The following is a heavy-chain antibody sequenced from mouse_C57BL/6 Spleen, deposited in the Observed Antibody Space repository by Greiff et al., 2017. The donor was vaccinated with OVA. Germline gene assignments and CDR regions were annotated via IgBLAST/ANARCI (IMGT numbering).Heavy chain of an antibody. J-gene: IGHJ1*03. Sequence: QLVESGGGLVKPGGSLKLSCAASGFTFSDYGMHWVRQAPEKGLEWVAYISSGSSTIYYADTVKGRFTISRDNAKNTLFLQMTSLRSEDTAMYYCARDSNYWYFDVWGTGTTVTVSS. CDR2: ISSGSSTI. CDR3: ARDSNYWYFDV. CDR1: GFTFSDYG. D-gene: IGHD2-5*01. V-gene: IGHV5-17*01.